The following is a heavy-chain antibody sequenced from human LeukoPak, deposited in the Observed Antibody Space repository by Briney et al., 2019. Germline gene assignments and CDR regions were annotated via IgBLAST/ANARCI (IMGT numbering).Heavy chain of an antibody. CDR2: IYYSGST. Sequence: SETLSLTCTVSGGSISSGGYYWSWIRQHPGKGLEWIGYIYYSGSTYYNPSLKSRVTISVDTSKNQFSLKLSSVTAADTAVYYCASGQQWLPNPLDYWGQGTLVTVSS. J-gene: IGHJ4*02. V-gene: IGHV4-31*03. CDR3: ASGQQWLPNPLDY. D-gene: IGHD6-19*01. CDR1: GGSISSGGYY.